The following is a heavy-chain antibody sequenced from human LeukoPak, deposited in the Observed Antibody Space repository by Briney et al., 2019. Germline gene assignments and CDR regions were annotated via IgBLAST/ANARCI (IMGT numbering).Heavy chain of an antibody. D-gene: IGHD2-8*02. CDR2: IYYSGST. Sequence: PSETLSLTCTVSGGSISSGDYYWSWIRQPPGKGLEWIGYIYYSGSTYYNPSLESRVTISVDTSKNQFSLKLSSVTAADTAVYYCARSSLTGWFDPWGQGTLVTVSS. V-gene: IGHV4-30-4*01. CDR3: ARSSLTGWFDP. CDR1: GGSISSGDYY. J-gene: IGHJ5*02.